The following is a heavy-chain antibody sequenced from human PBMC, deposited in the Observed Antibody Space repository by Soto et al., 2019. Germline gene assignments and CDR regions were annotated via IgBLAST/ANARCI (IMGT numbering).Heavy chain of an antibody. Sequence: QITLKESGPTLVKPTQTLTLTCTFSGFSLRTSGVGVGWIRQPPGKTLEWLAIIYWDNDKRYIPSLKSRLTITKTTSTNQVVLTMTNTDPVDTVKYYCVQSRCGGDCLQSYPSHYYYGVDVWGQGTTVTVS. D-gene: IGHD2-21*02. CDR3: VQSRCGGDCLQSYPSHYYYGVDV. V-gene: IGHV2-5*02. J-gene: IGHJ6*02. CDR1: GFSLRTSGVG. CDR2: IYWDNDK.